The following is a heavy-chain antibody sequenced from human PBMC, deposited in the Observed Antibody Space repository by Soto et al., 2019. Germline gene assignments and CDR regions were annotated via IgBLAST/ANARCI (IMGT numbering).Heavy chain of an antibody. CDR2: IRAKADGGTT. V-gene: IGHV3-15*01. J-gene: IGHJ4*02. CDR1: GFTYTNAW. CDR3: STLYSSSWYGAFDN. Sequence: SGGSLRLSCEASGFTYTNAWMSWVRQAPGKGLEWVGLIRAKADGGTTAYAAPVKGRFTISRDDSKNTLYLQMTNLKTEDTAVYYCSTLYSSSWYGAFDNWGQGTLVTVSS. D-gene: IGHD6-13*01.